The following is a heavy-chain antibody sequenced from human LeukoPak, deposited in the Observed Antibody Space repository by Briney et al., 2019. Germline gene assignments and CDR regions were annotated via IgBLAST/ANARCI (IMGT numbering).Heavy chain of an antibody. D-gene: IGHD3-22*01. CDR3: ARTIKRITMIVVPHDAFDI. CDR1: GGTFSSYA. Sequence: EASVKVSCKASGGTFSSYAISWVRQAPGQGLEWMGGIIPIFGTANYAQKFQGRVTITADESTSTAYMELSSLRSEDTAVYYCARTIKRITMIVVPHDAFDIWGQGTMVTVSS. V-gene: IGHV1-69*13. CDR2: IIPIFGTA. J-gene: IGHJ3*02.